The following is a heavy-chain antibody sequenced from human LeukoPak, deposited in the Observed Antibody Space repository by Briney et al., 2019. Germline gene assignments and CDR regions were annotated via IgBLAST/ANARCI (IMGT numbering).Heavy chain of an antibody. CDR3: ARHDDTAMITPYHY. V-gene: IGHV5-10-1*01. J-gene: IGHJ4*02. Sequence: GESLKISCKGSGYRFTNYWISWVRQVPGKGVEWMGRIDPSDSYTNYSPSFQGHVTISADKSISTAYLQWSSLKASDTAMYYCARHDDTAMITPYHYWGQGTLVTVSS. CDR1: GYRFTNYW. CDR2: IDPSDSYT. D-gene: IGHD5-18*01.